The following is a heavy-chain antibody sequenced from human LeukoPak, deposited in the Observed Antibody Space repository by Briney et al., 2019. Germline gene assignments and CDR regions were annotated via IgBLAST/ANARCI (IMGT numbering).Heavy chain of an antibody. CDR3: AKDHINYYDSSGYYSAFDI. CDR2: ISGSDGST. J-gene: IGHJ3*02. D-gene: IGHD3-22*01. Sequence: GGSLRLSCAASGFTFSSYAMSWVRQAPGKGLEWVSAISGSDGSTYYADSVKGRFTISRDNSKNTLYLQMNSLRAEDTAVYYCAKDHINYYDSSGYYSAFDIWGQGTMVTVSS. V-gene: IGHV3-23*01. CDR1: GFTFSSYA.